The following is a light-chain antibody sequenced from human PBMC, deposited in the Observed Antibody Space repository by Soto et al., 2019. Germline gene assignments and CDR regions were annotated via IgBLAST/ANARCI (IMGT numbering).Light chain of an antibody. CDR2: DAS. Sequence: ESVLTQSPRTLSLYTGESAALSCRVSQTISTYLAWYQQKPGQAPRLLIYDASTRATGIPARFSGSGSGTDFTLTISYLEPEDFAVYYCLQRSDWPITFGQGTRLEIK. CDR1: QTISTY. CDR3: LQRSDWPIT. V-gene: IGKV3-11*01. J-gene: IGKJ5*01.